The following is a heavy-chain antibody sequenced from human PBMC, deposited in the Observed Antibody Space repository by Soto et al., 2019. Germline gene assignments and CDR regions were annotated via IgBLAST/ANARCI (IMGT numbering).Heavy chain of an antibody. CDR3: ARMTVWFGNYYFDY. D-gene: IGHD3-10*01. Sequence: QVQLQQWGAGLLKHSETLSLTCAVYGGSFSGYYWSWIRQPPGKGLEWIGEINHSGSTNYNPSLKSRVTISVDTSKNQFALKLSSVTAADTAVYYCARMTVWFGNYYFDYWGQGTLVTVSS. V-gene: IGHV4-34*01. J-gene: IGHJ4*02. CDR2: INHSGST. CDR1: GGSFSGYY.